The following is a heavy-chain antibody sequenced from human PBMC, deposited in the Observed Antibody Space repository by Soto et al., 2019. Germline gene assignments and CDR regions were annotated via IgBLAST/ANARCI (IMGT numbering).Heavy chain of an antibody. J-gene: IGHJ4*02. Sequence: QVHLVQSGAEVKKPGASVKVSCKGSGYTFTSYGITWVRQAPGQGLEWMGWISAHNGNTDYAQRLQGRVTVTRDTSTSTAFMELRSLRSDDTAVYYCARGRYGDYWGEGALVTVSS. CDR3: ARGRYGDY. CDR1: GYTFTSYG. CDR2: ISAHNGNT. D-gene: IGHD1-1*01. V-gene: IGHV1-18*01.